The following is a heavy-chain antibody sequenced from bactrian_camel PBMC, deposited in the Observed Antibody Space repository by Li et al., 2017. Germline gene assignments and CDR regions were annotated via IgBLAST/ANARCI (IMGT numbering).Heavy chain of an antibody. J-gene: IGHJ4*01. Sequence: HVQLVESGGGSVRAGTSLTLTCVTSGYTDDGHCMGWFRQVPGKQREKVALIGSDRATHYSQSVKGRFTISKDSAKNTLYLQMNNLKPEDTAMYYCAGTLGDPYCTAGYCPPDIMCDFNYWGQGTQVTVS. V-gene: IGHV3S55*01. CDR3: AGTLGDPYCTAGYCPPDIMCDFNY. CDR1: GYTDDGHC. CDR2: IGSDRAT. D-gene: IGHD1*01.